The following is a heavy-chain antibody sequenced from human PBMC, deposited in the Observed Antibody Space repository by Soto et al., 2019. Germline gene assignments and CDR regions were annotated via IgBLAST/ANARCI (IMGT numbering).Heavy chain of an antibody. Sequence: GGSLRLSCAASGFPFRNFAMAWVRQAPGKGLEWVSIISNSGSSTYHGDSVKGRFTTSRDNSKGTLSLHMRGVRIDDTAVYFCARVDLLWDSFDLWGQGTLVTVSS. J-gene: IGHJ4*02. D-gene: IGHD2-2*01. V-gene: IGHV3-23*05. CDR2: ISNSGSST. CDR1: GFPFRNFA. CDR3: ARVDLLWDSFDL.